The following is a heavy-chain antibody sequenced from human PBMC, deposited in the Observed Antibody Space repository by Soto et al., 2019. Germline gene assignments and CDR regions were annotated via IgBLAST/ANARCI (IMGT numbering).Heavy chain of an antibody. Sequence: QVQLQESGPGLVKPSQTLSLTCTVSGGSISTVNYWWSWIRQSPDMGLEWIGHIYNGGSTYNNPSPTTRRTSPVDTAKNQLSPTLSSVTAAATAVYYCARGPSGDKVDSWGQGTLVTVSS. V-gene: IGHV4-30-4*01. J-gene: IGHJ4*02. CDR2: IYNGGST. CDR3: ARGPSGDKVDS. D-gene: IGHD7-27*01. CDR1: GGSISTVNYW.